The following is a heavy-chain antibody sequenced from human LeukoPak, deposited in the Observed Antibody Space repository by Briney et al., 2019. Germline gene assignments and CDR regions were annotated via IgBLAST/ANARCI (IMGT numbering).Heavy chain of an antibody. CDR2: INNRGST. CDR1: GGSISTYY. Sequence: SETLSLTCTVSGGSISTYYWSWIRQPPGKGLEWIGYINNRGSTNYNPSLKSRVTISVDTSKNQFSLKLSSVTAADTAGYYCARSYRISNYYDSSGYAIDAFDIWGQGTMVTVSS. CDR3: ARSYRISNYYDSSGYAIDAFDI. D-gene: IGHD3-22*01. V-gene: IGHV4-59*01. J-gene: IGHJ3*02.